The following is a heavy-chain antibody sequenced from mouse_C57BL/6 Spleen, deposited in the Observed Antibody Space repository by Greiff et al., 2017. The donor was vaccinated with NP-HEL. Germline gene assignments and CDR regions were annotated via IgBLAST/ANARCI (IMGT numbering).Heavy chain of an antibody. J-gene: IGHJ2*01. D-gene: IGHD1-1*01. Sequence: QVQLQQPGAELVRPGSSVKLSCKASGYTFTSYWMHWVKQRPIQGLEWIGNIDPSDSETHYNQKFKDKATLTVDKSSSTAYMQLSSLTSEDSAVYYCARGHYYGSSYLYYFDYWGQGTTLTVSS. CDR3: ARGHYYGSSYLYYFDY. CDR1: GYTFTSYW. V-gene: IGHV1-52*01. CDR2: IDPSDSET.